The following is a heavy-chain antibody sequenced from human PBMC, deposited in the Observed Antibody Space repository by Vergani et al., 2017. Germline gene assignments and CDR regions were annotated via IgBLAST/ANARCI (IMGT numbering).Heavy chain of an antibody. V-gene: IGHV4-39*07. D-gene: IGHD1-26*01. CDR3: ARGLYLNGATIDY. Sequence: QLQLQESGPGLVKPSETLSLTCTVSGGSISSSSYYWGWIRQPPGKGLEWIGSIYYSGSTYYNPSLKSRVTISVDTSKNQFSLKLSSVTAADTDVYYCARGLYLNGATIDYWGQGTLVTVSS. J-gene: IGHJ4*02. CDR1: GGSISSSSYY. CDR2: IYYSGST.